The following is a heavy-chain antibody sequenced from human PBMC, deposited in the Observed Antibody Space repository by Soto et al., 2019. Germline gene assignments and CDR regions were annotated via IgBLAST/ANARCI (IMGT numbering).Heavy chain of an antibody. CDR3: ARDSSFDY. Sequence: QVQLVESGGGVVQPGRSLRLSCAASGFTFSSYAMHWVRQAPGKGLEWVAVISYDGSNKYYADSVKGRFTISRDNSKNTQYRQMNSLRAEDTDVYYCARDSSFDYWGQGTLVTVSS. J-gene: IGHJ4*02. V-gene: IGHV3-30-3*01. CDR1: GFTFSSYA. CDR2: ISYDGSNK.